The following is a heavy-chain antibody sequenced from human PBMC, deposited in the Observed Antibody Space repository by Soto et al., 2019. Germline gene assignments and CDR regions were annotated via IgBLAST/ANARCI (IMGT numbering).Heavy chain of an antibody. V-gene: IGHV3-48*03. Sequence: GGFLRLSCVASGVTFSSYSIVWVRQAPGKGLEWVSYIFTTGTTMYYADSVKGRFTVSRDNAKNSVFLLLNSLRAEDTAVYYCARDKDWAFDYWGQGTLVTVSS. CDR3: ARDKDWAFDY. CDR1: GVTFSSYS. J-gene: IGHJ4*02. CDR2: IFTTGTTM. D-gene: IGHD3-9*01.